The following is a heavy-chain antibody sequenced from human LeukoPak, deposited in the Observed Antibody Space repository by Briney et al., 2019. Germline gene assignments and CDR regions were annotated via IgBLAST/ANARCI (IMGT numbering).Heavy chain of an antibody. V-gene: IGHV4-30-2*01. D-gene: IGHD2-2*02. CDR1: GGSISSGGYS. CDR2: IYHSGST. Sequence: PSETLSLTCAVSGGSISSGGYSWSWIRQPPGKGLEWIGYIYHSGSTYYNPSLKSRVTISVDRSKNQFSLKLSSVTAADTAVYYCAKGKVVPAAIPREIDYWGQGTLVTVSS. J-gene: IGHJ4*02. CDR3: AKGKVVPAAIPREIDY.